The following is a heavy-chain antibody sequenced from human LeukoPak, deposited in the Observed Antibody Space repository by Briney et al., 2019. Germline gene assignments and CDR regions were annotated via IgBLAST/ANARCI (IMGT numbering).Heavy chain of an antibody. V-gene: IGHV4-34*01. CDR2: INHSGST. Sequence: SETLSLTCAVYGGSFSGYYWSWIRQPPGKGLEWIGEINHSGSTNYNPSLKSRVTISVDTSKNQFSLKLSSVTAADTAVYYCARLFPSVQDYPYYYYMDVWGKGTTVTVSS. CDR1: GGSFSGYY. D-gene: IGHD4/OR15-4a*01. CDR3: ARLFPSVQDYPYYYYMDV. J-gene: IGHJ6*03.